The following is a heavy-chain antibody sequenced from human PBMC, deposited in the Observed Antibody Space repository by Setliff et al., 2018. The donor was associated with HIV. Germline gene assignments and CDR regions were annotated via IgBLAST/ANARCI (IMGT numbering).Heavy chain of an antibody. CDR1: GYTFTSYA. D-gene: IGHD5-18*01. J-gene: IGHJ6*03. V-gene: IGHV1-3*01. Sequence: VASVKVSCKASGYTFTSYAMHWVRQAPGQRLEWMGWINAGNGNTKYSQKFQGRVTITRDTSASTAYMELSSLRSEDTAVYYCARDGGDTAMVSYYYYYYMDVWGKGTTVTVSS. CDR3: ARDGGDTAMVSYYYYYYMDV. CDR2: INAGNGNT.